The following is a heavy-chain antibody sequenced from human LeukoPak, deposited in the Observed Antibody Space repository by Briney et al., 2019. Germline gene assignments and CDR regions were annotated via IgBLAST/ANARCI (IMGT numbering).Heavy chain of an antibody. CDR1: GGSISTSRYY. J-gene: IGHJ2*01. CDR3: ARQEWYLDL. V-gene: IGHV4-39*01. Sequence: SETLSLTCTVSGGSISTSRYYWAWIRQPPGKGLEWIGSIFFDGNTYYNPSLKSRVTISVDTSKKQFSLKLNSVTAADTAVYFCARQEWYLDLWGRGTLVTVSS. CDR2: IFFDGNT.